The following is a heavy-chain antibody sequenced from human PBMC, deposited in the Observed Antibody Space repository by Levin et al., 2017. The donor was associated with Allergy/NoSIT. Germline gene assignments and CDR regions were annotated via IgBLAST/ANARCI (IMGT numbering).Heavy chain of an antibody. CDR3: ARGFSMQFAY. CDR1: GDSISGSGVY. D-gene: IGHD3-3*01. CDR2: TYYSGST. J-gene: IGHJ4*02. Sequence: SETLSLTCVVSGDSISGSGVYWGWIRQPPGKGLEWIGSTYYSGSTYYSSSLKSRVTISVDTSKNHFSLRLNSVTAADTAVYFCARGFSMQFAYWGQGALVTVSS. V-gene: IGHV4-39*02.